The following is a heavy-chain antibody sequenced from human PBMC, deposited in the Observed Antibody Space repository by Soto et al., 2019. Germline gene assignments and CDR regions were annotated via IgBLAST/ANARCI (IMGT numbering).Heavy chain of an antibody. J-gene: IGHJ3*02. V-gene: IGHV3-9*01. CDR3: AKSYDILTDWAAFDI. Sequence: EVQLVESGGGLVQPGRSLRLSCAASGFTFDDYAMHWVRQAPGKGLEWVSGISWNSGSIGYADSVKGRFTISRDNAKNSMYLQMNSLRAEDTALYYCAKSYDILTDWAAFDIWGQGTMVTVSS. D-gene: IGHD3-9*01. CDR1: GFTFDDYA. CDR2: ISWNSGSI.